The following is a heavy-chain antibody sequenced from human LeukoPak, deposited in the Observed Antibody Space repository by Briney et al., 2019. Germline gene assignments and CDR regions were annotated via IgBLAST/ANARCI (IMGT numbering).Heavy chain of an antibody. CDR1: GGSISSSSYY. D-gene: IGHD1-26*01. V-gene: IGHV4-39*07. CDR3: ARVSLCPAYSGTYCYCFDY. J-gene: IGHJ4*02. Sequence: SETLSLTCTVSGGSISSSSYYWGWIRQPPGKGLEWIGSIYYSGSTYYNPSLKSRVTISVDTSKNQFSLKLSSVTAADTAVYYCARVSLCPAYSGTYCYCFDYWGQGTLVTVSS. CDR2: IYYSGST.